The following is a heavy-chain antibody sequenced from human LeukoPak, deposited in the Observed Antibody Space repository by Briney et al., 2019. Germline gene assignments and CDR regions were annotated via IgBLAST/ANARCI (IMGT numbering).Heavy chain of an antibody. Sequence: SETLSLTCAVYGGSFSGYYWSWIRQPPGKGLEWIAEINHSGSTNYNPSLKSRVTISVDTSKNQFSLKLSSVTAADTAVYYCARGTHYYGSGSYYSHPWGQGTLVTVSS. CDR2: INHSGST. CDR1: GGSFSGYY. D-gene: IGHD3-10*01. J-gene: IGHJ5*02. CDR3: ARGTHYYGSGSYYSHP. V-gene: IGHV4-34*01.